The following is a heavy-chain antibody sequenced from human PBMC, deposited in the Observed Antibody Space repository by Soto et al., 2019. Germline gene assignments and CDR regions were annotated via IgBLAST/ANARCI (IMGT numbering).Heavy chain of an antibody. Sequence: QVQLVQYGAEVKKPGSSVQFSCKASGGTFSSYAISWVRQAPGQGLEWMGVIIPIFGTANYAQKFQGRVTISADEYPSTAYKEQSNLRAEDTAVYYCASRRLAARRTTSYYGMYFWGQGSTVPVSS. CDR2: IIPIFGTA. CDR3: ASRRLAARRTTSYYGMYF. CDR1: GGTFSSYA. J-gene: IGHJ6*02. V-gene: IGHV1-69*01. D-gene: IGHD6-6*01.